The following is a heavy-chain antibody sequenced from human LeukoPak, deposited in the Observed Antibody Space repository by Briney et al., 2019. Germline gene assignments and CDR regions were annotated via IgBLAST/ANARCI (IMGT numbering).Heavy chain of an antibody. CDR3: ARARTISSNWGIDY. CDR1: GYSFTGYV. J-gene: IGHJ4*02. D-gene: IGHD6-13*01. CDR2: INCGNGNT. V-gene: IGHV1-3*03. Sequence: ASVKVSCKASGYSFTGYVMNWVRQAPGQRLEWMGWINCGNGNTKYPQEFQGRVTITTDTSASTTYMHLSSLRSEDMAVYYCARARTISSNWGIDYWGQGTLVTVSS.